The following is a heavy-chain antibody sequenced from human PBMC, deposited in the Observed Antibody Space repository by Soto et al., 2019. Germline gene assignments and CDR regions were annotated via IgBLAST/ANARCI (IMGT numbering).Heavy chain of an antibody. CDR2: IYYSGST. D-gene: IGHD3-22*01. Sequence: SETLSLTCTVSGGSIRSYYWSWIRQPPGKGLEWIGYIYYSGSTNYNPSLKSRVTISVDTSKNQFSLKLSSVTAADTAVYYCARLGHVYYYDSSGYREYFQHWGQGTLVTVS. J-gene: IGHJ1*01. CDR3: ARLGHVYYYDSSGYREYFQH. CDR1: GGSIRSYY. V-gene: IGHV4-59*01.